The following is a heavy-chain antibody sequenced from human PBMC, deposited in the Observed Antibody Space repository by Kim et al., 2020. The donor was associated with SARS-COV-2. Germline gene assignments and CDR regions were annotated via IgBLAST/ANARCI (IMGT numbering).Heavy chain of an antibody. Sequence: GGSLRLSCAASGFTFSRYAMSWARQAPGKGLEWVSTISDSGVRTHYADSVKGRFTISRDNSKSTLFLQMNSLRAEATAIYYCEASDYWGQGSLVTVSS. CDR3: EASDY. CDR1: GFTFSRYA. CDR2: ISDSGVRT. J-gene: IGHJ4*02. V-gene: IGHV3-23*01.